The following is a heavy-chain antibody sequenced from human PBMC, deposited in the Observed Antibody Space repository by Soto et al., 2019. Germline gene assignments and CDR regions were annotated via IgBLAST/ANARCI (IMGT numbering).Heavy chain of an antibody. Sequence: EVQLVESGGGLVQPGGSLKLSCAVSGFPFRGSTLHWVRQASGKGLEWVGRIRDKPNGYTAAYAASVEGRFIISRDDSINTAYLQMSGLKTEDTAVYFCIVTGPPPRQINNYWGQGTLVSVSS. CDR3: IVTGPPPRQINNY. J-gene: IGHJ4*02. CDR2: IRDKPNGYTA. CDR1: GFPFRGST. V-gene: IGHV3-73*02. D-gene: IGHD2-21*02.